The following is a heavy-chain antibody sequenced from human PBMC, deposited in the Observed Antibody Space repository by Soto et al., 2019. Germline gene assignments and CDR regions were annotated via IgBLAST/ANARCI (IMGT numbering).Heavy chain of an antibody. CDR3: VRDGTKNLRDRFEP. CDR1: GASLSRYY. V-gene: IGHV4-4*07. CDR2: IYATGDT. J-gene: IGHJ5*02. Sequence: SETLFLTCNVSGASLSRYYWSWIRQPPGKGLEWIGRIYATGDTDYNPSLKSRISMSVDMSKKQFSLTLRSVTAADTAIYYCVRDGTKNLRDRFEPWGRGILVTVSS. D-gene: IGHD1-26*01.